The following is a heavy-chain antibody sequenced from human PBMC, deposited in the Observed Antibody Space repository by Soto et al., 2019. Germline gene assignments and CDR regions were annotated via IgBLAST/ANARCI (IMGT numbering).Heavy chain of an antibody. V-gene: IGHV5-51*01. CDR1: GYSFTSYW. CDR2: IYPGDSDT. Sequence: GESLKISCQGSGYSFTSYWIGWVRQMPGKGLEWMGIIYPGDSDTRYSPSFQGQVTISADKSISTAYLQWSSLKASDTAMYYCARLSLDPSYYYYGMDVWGQGTTVTVSS. J-gene: IGHJ6*02. CDR3: ARLSLDPSYYYYGMDV. D-gene: IGHD1-1*01.